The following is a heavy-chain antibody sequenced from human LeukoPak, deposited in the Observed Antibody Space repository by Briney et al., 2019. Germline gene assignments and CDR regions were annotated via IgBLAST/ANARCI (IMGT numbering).Heavy chain of an antibody. CDR2: ISGSSGST. V-gene: IGHV3-23*01. CDR1: GFTFSSYA. J-gene: IGHJ4*02. D-gene: IGHD2-21*01. Sequence: GGSLRLSCAASGFTFSSYAMSWVRQAPGKGLEWVSAISGSSGSTYYADSVKGRFTISRDNAKNTLYLQMNSLRAEDTAVYYCAKFLPTHIVVANYYFDYWGQGTLVTVSS. CDR3: AKFLPTHIVVANYYFDY.